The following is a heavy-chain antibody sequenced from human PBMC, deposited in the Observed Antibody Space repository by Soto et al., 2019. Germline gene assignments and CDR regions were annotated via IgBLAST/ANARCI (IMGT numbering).Heavy chain of an antibody. Sequence: GGSLRLSCAASGFTFSSYAMSWVRQAPGKGLEWVSAISGSGGSTYYADSVKGRFTISRDNSKNTLYLQMNSLRAEDTAVYYCAKEKLRFLEWLRNFDYWGQGTLVTVSS. V-gene: IGHV3-23*01. CDR3: AKEKLRFLEWLRNFDY. CDR1: GFTFSSYA. CDR2: ISGSGGST. J-gene: IGHJ4*02. D-gene: IGHD3-3*01.